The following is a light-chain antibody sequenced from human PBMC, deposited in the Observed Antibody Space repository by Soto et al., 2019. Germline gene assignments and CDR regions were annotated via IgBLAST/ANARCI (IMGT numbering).Light chain of an antibody. CDR2: DVS. V-gene: IGLV2-14*01. CDR3: SSYTSSSTRV. J-gene: IGLJ2*01. Sequence: QSARTQPASVSGSPGQSITISCTGTSSDVGGYNYVSWYQQHPGKAPKLMIYDVSNRPSGVSNRFSGSKSGNTASLTISGLQAEDEADYYCSSYTSSSTRVFGGGTKVTV. CDR1: SSDVGGYNY.